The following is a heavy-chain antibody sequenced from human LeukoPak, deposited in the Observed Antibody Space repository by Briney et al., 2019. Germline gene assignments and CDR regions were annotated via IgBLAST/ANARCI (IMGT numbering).Heavy chain of an antibody. J-gene: IGHJ6*02. Sequence: GASVNVSCKASGYTFHSYGISWVRQAPGQGLEWMGWISAYNGNTNYAQKLQGRVTMTTDTSTSTGYMELRSLRSDDTAVYYCARERTFYYYGMDVWGQGTTVTVSS. CDR1: GYTFHSYG. CDR2: ISAYNGNT. D-gene: IGHD3-16*01. CDR3: ARERTFYYYGMDV. V-gene: IGHV1-18*01.